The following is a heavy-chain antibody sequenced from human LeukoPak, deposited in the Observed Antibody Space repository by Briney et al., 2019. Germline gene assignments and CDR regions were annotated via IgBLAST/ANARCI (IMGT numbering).Heavy chain of an antibody. CDR2: IYHSGST. Sequence: PSETLSLTCAVSGGSISSGGYSWSWIRQPPGKGLEWIGYIYHSGSTYYNPSLKSRVTISVDRSKNQFSLKLSSVTAADTALYYCVREREQREKRQYATGYDSWGQGTLVTVSS. CDR3: VREREQREKRQYATGYDS. V-gene: IGHV4-30-2*01. CDR1: GGSISSGGYS. J-gene: IGHJ4*02. D-gene: IGHD2-2*01.